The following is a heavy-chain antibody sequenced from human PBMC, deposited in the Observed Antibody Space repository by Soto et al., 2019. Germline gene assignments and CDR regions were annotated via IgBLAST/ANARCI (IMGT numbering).Heavy chain of an antibody. Sequence: QLQLQESGPGLVKPSETLSLTCTFSGGSSSSSSYYWGWIRQPPGKGLEWIGSIYSSGGTYYNPSLKSRVPMSVDTSKNQFSLNLSSVTAADTAVYYCARQSPWQLVQQYWGQGTLVSVSS. CDR1: GGSSSSSSYY. V-gene: IGHV4-39*01. D-gene: IGHD6-13*01. J-gene: IGHJ4*02. CDR2: IYSSGGT. CDR3: ARQSPWQLVQQY.